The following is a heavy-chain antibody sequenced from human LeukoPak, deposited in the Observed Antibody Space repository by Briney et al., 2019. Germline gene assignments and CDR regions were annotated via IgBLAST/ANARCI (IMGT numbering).Heavy chain of an antibody. J-gene: IGHJ3*02. CDR1: GFTFSSYS. V-gene: IGHV3-21*01. D-gene: IGHD3-3*01. Sequence: GSLRLSCAASGFTFSSYSMNWVRQTPGKGLEWVSSISSSSSYIYYADSVKGRFTIPRDNAKNSLYLQMNSLRAEDTAVYYCARDYDFWSGYFDAFDIWGQGTMVTVSS. CDR2: ISSSSSYI. CDR3: ARDYDFWSGYFDAFDI.